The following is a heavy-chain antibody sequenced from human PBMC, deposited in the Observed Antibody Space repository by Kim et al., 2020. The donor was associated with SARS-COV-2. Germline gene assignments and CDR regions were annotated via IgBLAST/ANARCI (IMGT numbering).Heavy chain of an antibody. CDR3: ARSPLTYYYGSGSGYYFDY. Sequence: SGPTLVNPTQTLTLTCTFSGFSLSTNKMCVSWIRQPPGKALEWLALIDWDDDKYYSTSLKTRLTISKDTSKNQVVLTMTNMDPVDTDTYYCARSPLTYYYGSGSGYYFDYWGQGTLVTVSS. D-gene: IGHD3-10*01. J-gene: IGHJ4*02. CDR2: IDWDDDK. V-gene: IGHV2-70*01. CDR1: GFSLSTNKMC.